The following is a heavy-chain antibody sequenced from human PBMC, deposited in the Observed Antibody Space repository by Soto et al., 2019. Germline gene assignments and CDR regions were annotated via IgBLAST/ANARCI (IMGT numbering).Heavy chain of an antibody. CDR1: GFTFSSYG. V-gene: IGHV3-33*01. D-gene: IGHD4-17*01. Sequence: GGSLRLSCAASGFTFSSYGMHWVRQAPGKGLEWVAVIWYDGSNKYYADSVKGRFTISRDNAMNTLYLQMNSLRAEDTAFYYCARDYRDYYGGRYFDLWGRGTLVTVSS. J-gene: IGHJ2*01. CDR3: ARDYRDYYGGRYFDL. CDR2: IWYDGSNK.